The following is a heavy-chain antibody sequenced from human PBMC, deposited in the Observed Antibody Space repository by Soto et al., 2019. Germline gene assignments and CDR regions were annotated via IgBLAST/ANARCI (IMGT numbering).Heavy chain of an antibody. J-gene: IGHJ3*02. D-gene: IGHD3-9*01. CDR3: ASPKSGSTLRYFDPEAFDI. V-gene: IGHV4-34*01. CDR2: INHSGST. Sequence: PSETLSLTCAVYGGSFSGYYWTWIRQPPGTGLEWIGEINHSGSTNYNPSLKSRVTISVDTSKNQFSLKLSSVTAADTAVYYCASPKSGSTLRYFDPEAFDIWGQGTMVTVSS. CDR1: GGSFSGYY.